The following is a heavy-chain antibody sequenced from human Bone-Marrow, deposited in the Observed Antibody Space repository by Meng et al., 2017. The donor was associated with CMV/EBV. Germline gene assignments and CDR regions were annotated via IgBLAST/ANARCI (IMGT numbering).Heavy chain of an antibody. CDR3: AKDKNRYCSRPPHV. J-gene: IGHJ4*02. V-gene: IGHV3-23*01. CDR1: GFTFSSYA. Sequence: GGSLRLSCAASGFTFSSYAMSWVRQAPGKGLEWVASISGSGGSTYYADSVKGRFTISRDNSKNTLYLQMNSLRAEDTAVYYCAKDKNRYCSRPPHVWGQGTLVTVSS. D-gene: IGHD2-2*01. CDR2: ISGSGGST.